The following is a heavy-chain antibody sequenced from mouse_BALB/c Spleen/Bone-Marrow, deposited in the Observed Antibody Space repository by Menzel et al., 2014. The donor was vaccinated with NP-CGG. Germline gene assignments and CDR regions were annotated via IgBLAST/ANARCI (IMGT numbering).Heavy chain of an antibody. CDR2: IRNKANGYTT. CDR1: GFTFTDYY. CDR3: ARDGSWFAY. Sequence: EVMLVESGGGLVQPGGSLRLSCATSGFTFTDYYMSWVRQPPGKALEWLGFIRNKANGYTTEYSASVKGRFTISRDNTQSILYLQMNTLRAEVSATYYCARDGSWFAYWGQGTLVTVSA. J-gene: IGHJ3*01. V-gene: IGHV7-3*02.